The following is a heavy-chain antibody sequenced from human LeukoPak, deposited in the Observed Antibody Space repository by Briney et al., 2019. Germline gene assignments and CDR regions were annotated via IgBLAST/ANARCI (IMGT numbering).Heavy chain of an antibody. CDR2: ISWNSGSI. CDR1: GFTFDDYA. Sequence: PGGSLRLSCAASGFTFDDYAMHWVRQAPGKGLEWVSGISWNSGSIGYADSVKGRFTISRDNSKNTLSLQMNSLRTEDTAVYYCAALHTGTFVDYWGQGTLVTVSS. V-gene: IGHV3-9*01. D-gene: IGHD4-17*01. J-gene: IGHJ4*02. CDR3: AALHTGTFVDY.